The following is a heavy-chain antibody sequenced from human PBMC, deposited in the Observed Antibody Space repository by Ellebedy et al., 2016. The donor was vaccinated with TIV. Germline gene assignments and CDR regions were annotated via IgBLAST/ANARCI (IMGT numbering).Heavy chain of an antibody. CDR1: GLTFSSYW. V-gene: IGHV3-74*01. D-gene: IGHD1-26*01. Sequence: GESLKISXAASGLTFSSYWMHWVRQAPGKGLVWVSRINSDGSSTSYADSVKGRFTISRDNAKNTLYLQMNSLRDEDTAVYYCARGGAGFDSMNRELSFDSWGQGTLVTVSS. CDR3: ARGGAGFDSMNRELSFDS. CDR2: INSDGSST. J-gene: IGHJ4*02.